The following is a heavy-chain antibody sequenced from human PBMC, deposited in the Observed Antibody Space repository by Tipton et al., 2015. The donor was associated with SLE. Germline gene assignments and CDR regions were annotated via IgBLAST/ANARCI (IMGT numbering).Heavy chain of an antibody. CDR1: GFTFSSYA. CDR2: ISSNGGST. V-gene: IGHV3-64*01. CDR3: AKDVEQWQYYYYYGMDV. J-gene: IGHJ6*02. D-gene: IGHD6-19*01. Sequence: GSLRLSCAASGFTFSSYAMHWVRQTPGKGLEYVSAISSNGGSTYYANSVKGRFTISRDNSKNTLYLQMNSLRAEDTAVYYCAKDVEQWQYYYYYGMDVWGQGTTVTVSS.